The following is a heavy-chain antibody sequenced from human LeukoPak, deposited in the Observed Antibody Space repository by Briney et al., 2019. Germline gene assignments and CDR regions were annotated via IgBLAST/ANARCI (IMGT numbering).Heavy chain of an antibody. D-gene: IGHD6-19*01. V-gene: IGHV3-23*01. CDR1: GFTFSSYA. CDR3: AKDEPRGIPVAGNFDY. Sequence: PGGSLRLSCAASGFTFSSYAMSWVRQAPGKGLEWVSTISGGGGITYYADSVKGRFTISRDNSKNTLYLQMNSLRADDTAVYYCAKDEPRGIPVAGNFDYWGQGTLVIVSS. J-gene: IGHJ4*02. CDR2: ISGGGGIT.